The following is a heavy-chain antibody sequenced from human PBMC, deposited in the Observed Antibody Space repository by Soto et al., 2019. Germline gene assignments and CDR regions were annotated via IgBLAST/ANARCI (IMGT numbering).Heavy chain of an antibody. CDR1: GGSISSSN. CDR2: ISGSGGST. J-gene: IGHJ4*02. Sequence: ETLSLTCAVSGGSISSSNWWSWVRQPPGMGLEWVSAISGSGGSTYYADSVKGRFTISRDNSKNTLYLQMNSLRAEDTAVYYCAKDPTHYYGSGSYFFSDWGQGTLVTVSS. CDR3: AKDPTHYYGSGSYFFSD. D-gene: IGHD3-10*01. V-gene: IGHV3-23*01.